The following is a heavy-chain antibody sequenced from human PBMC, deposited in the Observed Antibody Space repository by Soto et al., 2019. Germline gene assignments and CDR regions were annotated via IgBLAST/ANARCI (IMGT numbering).Heavy chain of an antibody. CDR3: ARLYGLDAFDI. V-gene: IGHV4-59*01. Sequence: SETLSLTCTVSGGSIRSYYWSWIRQAPGKGLDWIGYLYNIGSTVYNPSLKSRVTISLDTSKNHFSLKLSSVTAADTAVYYCARLYGLDAFDIWGQGTMVTVSS. D-gene: IGHD4-17*01. J-gene: IGHJ3*02. CDR2: LYNIGST. CDR1: GGSIRSYY.